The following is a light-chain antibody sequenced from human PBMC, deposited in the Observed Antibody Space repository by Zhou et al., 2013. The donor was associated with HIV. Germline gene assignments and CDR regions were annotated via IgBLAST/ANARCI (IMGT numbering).Light chain of an antibody. CDR3: QQYDSLPQT. V-gene: IGKV3-20*01. J-gene: IGKJ1*01. CDR1: QSVSSSY. Sequence: EIVLTQSPGTLSLSPGERATLSCRASQSVSSSYLAWYQQKPGQAPRLLIFGASSRAPGIPDRFSGSGSGSDFTLFISRLEPEDSAVYYCQQYDSLPQTFGQGTRLEI. CDR2: GAS.